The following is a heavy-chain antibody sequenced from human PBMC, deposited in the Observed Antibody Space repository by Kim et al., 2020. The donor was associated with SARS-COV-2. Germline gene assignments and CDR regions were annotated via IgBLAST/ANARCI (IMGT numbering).Heavy chain of an antibody. CDR2: ISGSGGST. D-gene: IGHD1-1*01. Sequence: GGSLRLSCAASGFTFSSYAMSWVRQAPGKGLEWVSAISGSGGSTYYADSVKGRFTISRDNSKNTLYLQMNSLRAEDTAVYYCAKHYNSYYYYGMDVWGQGTTVTVSS. V-gene: IGHV3-23*01. CDR3: AKHYNSYYYYGMDV. CDR1: GFTFSSYA. J-gene: IGHJ6*02.